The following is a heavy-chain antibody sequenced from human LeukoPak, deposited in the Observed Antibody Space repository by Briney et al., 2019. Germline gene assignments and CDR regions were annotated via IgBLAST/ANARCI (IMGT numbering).Heavy chain of an antibody. V-gene: IGHV3-30-3*01. J-gene: IGHJ4*02. CDR2: ISYDGSNK. D-gene: IGHD4-17*01. Sequence: GRSLRLSCAASAFTFSSYAMHWVRQAPGKGLEWVAVISYDGSNKYYADSVKGRFTISRDNSKNTLYLQMNSLRAEDTAVYYCARDWYYGDYPNLDYWGQGTLVTVSS. CDR1: AFTFSSYA. CDR3: ARDWYYGDYPNLDY.